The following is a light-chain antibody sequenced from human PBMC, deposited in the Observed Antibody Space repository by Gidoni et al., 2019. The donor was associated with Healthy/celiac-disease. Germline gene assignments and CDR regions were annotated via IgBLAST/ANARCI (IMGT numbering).Light chain of an antibody. V-gene: IGLV4-69*01. CDR2: LNGDGSH. CDR3: QNWGTNSWV. J-gene: IGLJ3*02. CDR1: SRHSSYA. Sequence: QLVLTQSPSASPSLRVPVKPTCTLSSRHSSYAIAWHQQQPEKGPRHLMKLNGDGSHSKGDGVPDRFSGSSSGAERYLTISSLQSEDEADYYCQNWGTNSWVFGGGTKLTVL.